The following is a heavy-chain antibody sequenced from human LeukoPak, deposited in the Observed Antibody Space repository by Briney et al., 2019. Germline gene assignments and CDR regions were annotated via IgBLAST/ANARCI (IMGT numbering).Heavy chain of an antibody. Sequence: PSETLSLACTVSGGSISSYYWSWIRQPAGKGLEWIGRIYTSGSTNYNPSLKSRVTMSVDTSKNQFSLKLSSVTAADTAVYYCARAADGGPIAPDDAFDIWGQGTMVTVSS. CDR3: ARAADGGPIAPDDAFDI. J-gene: IGHJ3*02. D-gene: IGHD6-13*01. CDR2: IYTSGST. V-gene: IGHV4-4*07. CDR1: GGSISSYY.